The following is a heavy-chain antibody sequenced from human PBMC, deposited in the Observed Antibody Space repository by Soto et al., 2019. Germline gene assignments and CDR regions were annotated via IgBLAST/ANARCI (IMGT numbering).Heavy chain of an antibody. D-gene: IGHD2-2*01. Sequence: PSETLSLTCAVYGGSFSGYYWSWIRQPPGKGLEWIGEINHSGSTNYNPSLKSRVTISVDTSKNQFSLKLSSVTAADTAVYYCAIMADIVVVPAARRDYYGMDVWGQGTPVTV. V-gene: IGHV4-34*01. CDR2: INHSGST. J-gene: IGHJ6*02. CDR1: GGSFSGYY. CDR3: AIMADIVVVPAARRDYYGMDV.